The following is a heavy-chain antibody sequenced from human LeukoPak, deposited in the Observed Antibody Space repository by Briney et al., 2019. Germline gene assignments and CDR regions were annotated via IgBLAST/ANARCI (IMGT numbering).Heavy chain of an antibody. J-gene: IGHJ5*02. CDR3: AKDRVIDQLLSNWFDP. Sequence: GGSLRLSCAASGFTFTTYAMSWVRQVPGKGLEWVSTISGSGGSTYYADSVKGRFTISRDNSKNTLYLQMNSLRAEDTAVYYCAKDRVIDQLLSNWFDPWGQGTLVTVSS. CDR1: GFTFTTYA. CDR2: ISGSGGST. D-gene: IGHD2-2*01. V-gene: IGHV3-23*01.